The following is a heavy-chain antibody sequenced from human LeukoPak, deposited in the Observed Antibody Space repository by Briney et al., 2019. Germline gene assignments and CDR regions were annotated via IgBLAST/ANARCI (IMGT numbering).Heavy chain of an antibody. CDR1: GLTFSSHG. CDR3: TADGCGGTCYFDH. J-gene: IGHJ4*02. Sequence: PGKSLTLSCAASGLTFSSHGMHWVRQAPGKGLEWVALIWYDGSDKYYADSVRGRFTITRDNAKNMLYLQMNSLGVEDTAVYYCTADGCGGTCYFDHWGQGAPVTVSS. D-gene: IGHD2-15*01. CDR2: IWYDGSDK. V-gene: IGHV3-33*01.